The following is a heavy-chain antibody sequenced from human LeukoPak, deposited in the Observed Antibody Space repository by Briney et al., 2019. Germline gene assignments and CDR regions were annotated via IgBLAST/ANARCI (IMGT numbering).Heavy chain of an antibody. D-gene: IGHD3-22*01. Sequence: SVKVSCKASGYTFTSSAMQWVRQARGQRLEWIGWLAVGSGNTNYAQKFQGRVTITRDMSTSTAYMELSSLRSEDTALYYCAAVFGSGYYYYFDYWGQGSLVTVSS. CDR3: AAVFGSGYYYYFDY. CDR2: LAVGSGNT. V-gene: IGHV1-58*02. CDR1: GYTFTSSA. J-gene: IGHJ4*02.